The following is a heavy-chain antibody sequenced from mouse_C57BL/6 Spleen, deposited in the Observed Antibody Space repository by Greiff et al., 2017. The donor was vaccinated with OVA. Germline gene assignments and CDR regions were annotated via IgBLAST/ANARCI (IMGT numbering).Heavy chain of an antibody. CDR1: GYTFTSYW. V-gene: IGHV1-69*01. J-gene: IGHJ4*01. Sequence: VQLQQPGAELVMPGASVKLSCKASGYTFTSYWMHWVKQRPGQGLEWIGEIDPSDSYTNYNQKFQGKSTLTVDKSSSTAYMQLSSLTSEDSAVYYCARRGYGLYAMDYWGQGTSVTVSS. D-gene: IGHD1-1*02. CDR3: ARRGYGLYAMDY. CDR2: IDPSDSYT.